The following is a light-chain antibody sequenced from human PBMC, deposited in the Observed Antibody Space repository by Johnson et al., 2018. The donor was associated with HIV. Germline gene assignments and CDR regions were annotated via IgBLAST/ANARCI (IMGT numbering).Light chain of an antibody. Sequence: QFVLTQPPSVSAAPGQTVTISCSGSYSNIGSNYVSWYQQLPGTAPKLLISANDKRPSGIPDRFSGSTSGTSAPLGITGLPTGDEGDYYCGTWDASLSPGGVFETGTKVTGL. CDR1: YSNIGSNY. V-gene: IGLV1-51*01. CDR3: GTWDASLSPGGV. CDR2: AND. J-gene: IGLJ1*01.